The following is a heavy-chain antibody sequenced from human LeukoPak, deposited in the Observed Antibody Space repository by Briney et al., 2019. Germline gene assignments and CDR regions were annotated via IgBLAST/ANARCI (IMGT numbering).Heavy chain of an antibody. D-gene: IGHD2/OR15-2a*01. V-gene: IGHV3-74*01. CDR1: GNYW. Sequence: GGSLRLSCEASGNYWIHWVRQAAGKGLGWVSQINSGGSGTSDADAVKGRFTISKDNAKNTVYLQTNSLRAGDTAVYYAVSFYEPYWGRGTLVTVSS. CDR2: INSGGSGT. J-gene: IGHJ4*02. CDR3: VSFYEPY.